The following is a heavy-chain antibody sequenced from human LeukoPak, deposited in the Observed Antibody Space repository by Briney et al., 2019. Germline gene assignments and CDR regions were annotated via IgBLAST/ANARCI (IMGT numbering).Heavy chain of an antibody. CDR2: ISSSGSTI. V-gene: IGHV3-11*04. CDR1: GFTFSDYY. D-gene: IGHD2-2*01. J-gene: IGHJ3*02. CDR3: ARGHCSSTSCPNDAFGI. Sequence: PGGSLRLSCAASGFTFSDYYMSWIRQAPGKGLEWVSYISSSGSTIYYADSVKGRFTISRDNAKNSLYLQMNSLRAEDTAVYYCARGHCSSTSCPNDAFGIWGQGTMVTVSS.